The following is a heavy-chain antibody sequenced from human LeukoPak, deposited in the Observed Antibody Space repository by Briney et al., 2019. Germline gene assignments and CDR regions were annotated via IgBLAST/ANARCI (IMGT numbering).Heavy chain of an antibody. V-gene: IGHV3-48*04. J-gene: IGHJ3*02. CDR3: ARVRSYDFSFDI. CDR1: GFTFSTYS. D-gene: IGHD3-3*01. Sequence: GGSLRLSCAASGFTFSTYSLNWVRQAPGKGLEWISYINSGSTTVYYADSVMGRFTISRDNAKNSLYLQMNSLRAEDTAVYYCARVRSYDFSFDIWGQGTMVTVSS. CDR2: INSGSTTV.